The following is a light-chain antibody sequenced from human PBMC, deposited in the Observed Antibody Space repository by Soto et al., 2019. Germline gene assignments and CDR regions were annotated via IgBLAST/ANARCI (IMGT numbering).Light chain of an antibody. CDR1: QSVSSTY. Sequence: EIVLTQSPGTLSLSPGERATLSCRASQSVSSTYLAWYQQKPGRAPRLLIHDVSRRVTGIPDRFSGSGSGTDFTLTISRLEPEDFEVYYCQQYGNSPWALGQGTKVDIK. CDR3: QQYGNSPWA. CDR2: DVS. V-gene: IGKV3-20*01. J-gene: IGKJ1*01.